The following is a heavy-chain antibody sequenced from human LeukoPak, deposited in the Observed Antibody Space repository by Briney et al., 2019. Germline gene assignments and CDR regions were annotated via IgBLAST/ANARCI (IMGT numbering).Heavy chain of an antibody. Sequence: PGGSLRLSCAASGLTVSSNYMSWVRQAPGKGLEWVSVIYSGGSTYYADSVKGRFTISRDNSKNTLYLQMNSLRAEDTAIYYCARLRPYSSTLYAYYGMDVWGQGTTVTVSS. J-gene: IGHJ6*02. CDR3: ARLRPYSSTLYAYYGMDV. D-gene: IGHD6-13*01. V-gene: IGHV3-66*04. CDR2: IYSGGST. CDR1: GLTVSSNY.